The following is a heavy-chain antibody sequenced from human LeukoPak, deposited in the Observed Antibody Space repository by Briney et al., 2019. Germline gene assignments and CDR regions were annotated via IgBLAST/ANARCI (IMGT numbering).Heavy chain of an antibody. D-gene: IGHD3-3*01. V-gene: IGHV3-23*01. CDR3: AKVRFLEWRDSNYFDY. CDR2: ISGSSGGT. Sequence: GGSLRLSCAASGFTFSSYGMSWVRQAPGKGLEWVSSISGSSGGTYYADSVKGRFTISRDNSKNTLYLQMNSLRAEDTAVYYCAKVRFLEWRDSNYFDYWGQGTLVTVSS. CDR1: GFTFSSYG. J-gene: IGHJ4*02.